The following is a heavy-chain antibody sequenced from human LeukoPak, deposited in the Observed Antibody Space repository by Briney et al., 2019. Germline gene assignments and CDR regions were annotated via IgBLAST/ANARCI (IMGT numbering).Heavy chain of an antibody. CDR3: ASPIPETKPRSYWYFDL. Sequence: SETLSLTCTVSGYSISSGYYWGWIRQPPGKGLEWIGSIYHSGSTYYNPSLKSRVTISVDTSKNQFSLKLSSVTAADTAVYYCASPIPETKPRSYWYFDLWARGTLVTVSS. J-gene: IGHJ2*01. CDR1: GYSISSGYY. D-gene: IGHD2-2*02. CDR2: IYHSGST. V-gene: IGHV4-38-2*02.